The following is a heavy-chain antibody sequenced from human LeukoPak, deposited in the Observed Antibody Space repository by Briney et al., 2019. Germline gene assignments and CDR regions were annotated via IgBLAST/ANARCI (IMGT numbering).Heavy chain of an antibody. J-gene: IGHJ3*02. V-gene: IGHV3-30-3*01. CDR1: GFNFSSYG. CDR2: ISYDGSKE. Sequence: GGSLRLSCAASGFNFSSYGMHWVRQAPGKGLEWVVVISYDGSKEDYADSVKGRFTISRDNSKNTMYLQMNSLRTEDTAVYYCARVTAAAGTLAFDIWGQGTMVTVSS. D-gene: IGHD6-13*01. CDR3: ARVTAAAGTLAFDI.